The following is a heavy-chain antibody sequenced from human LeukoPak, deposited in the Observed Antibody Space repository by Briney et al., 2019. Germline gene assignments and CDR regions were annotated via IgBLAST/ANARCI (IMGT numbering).Heavy chain of an antibody. CDR2: IYYSGST. CDR3: ASTYYDFWSGYYYYFDY. V-gene: IGHV4-59*01. J-gene: IGHJ4*02. CDR1: GGSISSYY. Sequence: SETLSLTCTVSGGSISSYYWSWIRQPPGKGLEWIGYIYYSGSTNYNPSLKSRVTISVDTSKNQFSLKLSSVTAADTAVYYCASTYYDFWSGYYYYFDYWGQGTLVTVSS. D-gene: IGHD3-3*01.